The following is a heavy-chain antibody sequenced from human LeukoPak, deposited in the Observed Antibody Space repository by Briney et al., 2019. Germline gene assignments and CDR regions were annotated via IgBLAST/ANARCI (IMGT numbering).Heavy chain of an antibody. D-gene: IGHD6-13*01. V-gene: IGHV3-33*01. CDR3: ARGTAITAGIDH. CDR2: IWFDGNYK. J-gene: IGHJ4*02. CDR1: GFKFSSSG. Sequence: PGRSLRLSCVASGFKFSSSGMHWVRQAPGKGLEWVSVIWFDGNYKYFADSVKGRFTISRDNSKNTVYLQMNSLTAEDTAVYYCARGTAITAGIDHWGQGTLVTVSS.